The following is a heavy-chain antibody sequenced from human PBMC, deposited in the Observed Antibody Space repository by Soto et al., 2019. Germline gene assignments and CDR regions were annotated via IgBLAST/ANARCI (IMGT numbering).Heavy chain of an antibody. CDR2: IIWNSDSI. CDR1: GFTFGDCA. J-gene: IGHJ4*02. Sequence: EVQLVESGGGLVQPGRSLRLSCAASGFTFGDCAMHWVRQAPGKGLEWVSGIIWNSDSIVYADSVKGRLTSSRDNAMNSLFLQMMSLRAEDTGLYYCAKDLGRGHTSGWLSFDNWGQGTPVTVSS. CDR3: AKDLGRGHTSGWLSFDN. V-gene: IGHV3-9*01. D-gene: IGHD6-19*01.